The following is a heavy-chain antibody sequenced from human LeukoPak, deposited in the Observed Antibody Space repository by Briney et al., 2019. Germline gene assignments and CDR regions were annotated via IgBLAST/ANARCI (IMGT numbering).Heavy chain of an antibody. CDR1: GGSSSGYY. D-gene: IGHD2-15*01. V-gene: IGHV4-34*01. CDR2: INHSGST. J-gene: IGHJ6*02. Sequence: SETLSLTCAVYGGSSSGYYWSWIRQPPGKGLEWIGEINHSGSTNYNPSLKSRVTISVDTSKNQFSLKLSSVTAADTAVYYCARAVGYCSGGSCPLWYYYYGMDVWGQGTTVTVSS. CDR3: ARAVGYCSGGSCPLWYYYYGMDV.